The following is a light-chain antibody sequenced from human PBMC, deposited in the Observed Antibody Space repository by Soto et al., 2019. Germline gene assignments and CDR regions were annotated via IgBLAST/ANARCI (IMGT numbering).Light chain of an antibody. CDR1: SSYIGNYNY. CDR3: CSYAGNNKKV. Sequence: QSVLTQPPSASGSPGQSVTISCSGTSSYIGNYNYVSWYQQHPGKAPKLMIYEVSQRPSGVPDRFSGSKSGNTASLTVPGLQADDEADYYCCSYAGNNKKVFGTGTKVTVL. J-gene: IGLJ1*01. V-gene: IGLV2-8*01. CDR2: EVS.